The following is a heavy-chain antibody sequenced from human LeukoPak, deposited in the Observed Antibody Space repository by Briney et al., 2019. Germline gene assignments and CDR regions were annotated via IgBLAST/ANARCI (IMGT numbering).Heavy chain of an antibody. CDR3: AGNYYGSGSYYSEDRY. CDR2: IKTTGST. V-gene: IGHV4-4*07. Sequence: SETLSLICRVSGASISTYYWSWIRQPVGKGLEWIGQIKTTGSTHYNSSLESRVTMSLDTSKKEFSLKLSSVTAADTAVYYCAGNYYGSGSYYSEDRYWGQGTLVTVSS. D-gene: IGHD3-10*01. CDR1: GASISTYY. J-gene: IGHJ4*02.